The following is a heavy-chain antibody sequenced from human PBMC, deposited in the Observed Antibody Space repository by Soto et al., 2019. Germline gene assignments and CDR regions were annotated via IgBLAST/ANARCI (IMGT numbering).Heavy chain of an antibody. V-gene: IGHV3-23*01. J-gene: IGHJ6*03. D-gene: IGHD2-2*01. CDR3: AKRKYCSSTSCLYYYYYYMDV. CDR2: ISGSGGST. Sequence: GGSLRLSCAASGFTFSSYAMSWVRQAPWKGLEWVSAISGSGGSTYYADSVKGRFTISRDNSKNTLYLQMNSLRAEDTAVYYCAKRKYCSSTSCLYYYYYYMDVWGKGTTVTVSS. CDR1: GFTFSSYA.